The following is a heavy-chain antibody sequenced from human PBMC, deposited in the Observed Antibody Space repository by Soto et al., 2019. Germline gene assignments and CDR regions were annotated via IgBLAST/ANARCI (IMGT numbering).Heavy chain of an antibody. CDR2: ISAYNGNT. CDR3: ARDRRGSSRSGFDY. Sequence: ASVKVSCKASGYTFTSYGISWVRQAPGQGLEWTGWISAYNGNTNYAQKLQGRVTMATDTSTSTVYMELRSLRSDDTAVYYCARDRRGSSRSGFDYWGQGTLVTVSS. V-gene: IGHV1-18*04. CDR1: GYTFTSYG. D-gene: IGHD6-6*01. J-gene: IGHJ4*02.